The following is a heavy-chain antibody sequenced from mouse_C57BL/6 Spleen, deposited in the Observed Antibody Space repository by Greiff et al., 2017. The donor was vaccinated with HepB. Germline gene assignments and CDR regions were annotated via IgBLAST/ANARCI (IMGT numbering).Heavy chain of an antibody. CDR3: AREEDY. CDR1: GYTFTSYW. CDR2: IDSSDSYT. V-gene: IGHV1-50*01. J-gene: IGHJ4*01. Sequence: QVQLQQPGAELVKPGASVKLSCKASGYTFTSYWMQWVKQRPGQGLEWIGEIDSSDSYTNYNQKFKGKATLTVDTSSSTAYMQLSSLTSEDSAVYYCAREEDYWGQGTSVTVSS.